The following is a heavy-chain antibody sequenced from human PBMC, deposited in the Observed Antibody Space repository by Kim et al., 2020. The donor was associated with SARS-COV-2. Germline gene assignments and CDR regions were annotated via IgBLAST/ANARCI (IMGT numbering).Heavy chain of an antibody. CDR1: GFTFINTW. J-gene: IGHJ4*02. CDR2: IKSKIDGETR. D-gene: IGHD2-2*01. CDR3: VIDFNSTTCYGDGAFDF. V-gene: IGHV3-15*01. Sequence: GGSLRLSCAASGFTFINTWMSWVRQAPGTGLEWVGRIKSKIDGETRDYAAPLRGRFTISRDDSEYTLYLEMNSLKTEDTAVYYCVIDFNSTTCYGDGAFDFWGQGTLVTVSS.